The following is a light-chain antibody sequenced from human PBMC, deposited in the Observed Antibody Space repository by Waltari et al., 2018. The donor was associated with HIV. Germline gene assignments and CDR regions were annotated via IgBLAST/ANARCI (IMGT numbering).Light chain of an antibody. V-gene: IGKV2-30*01. CDR3: MQVAHWPRT. Sequence: EVVLAQYPLFLPLTLGEPASISCSSTQSRVYTDGNTYLSWFHQRPGQAPRRLISKVTNRDSGVPDRFSGSGSDTDFTLNISRVEAEDVGLYYCMQVAHWPRTFGPGTKVDIK. CDR1: QSRVYTDGNTY. CDR2: KVT. J-gene: IGKJ3*01.